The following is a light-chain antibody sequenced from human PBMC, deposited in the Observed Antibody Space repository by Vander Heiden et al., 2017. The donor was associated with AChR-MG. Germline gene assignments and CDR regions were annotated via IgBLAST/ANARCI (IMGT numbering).Light chain of an antibody. CDR1: QSISSSY. V-gene: IGKV3-20*01. CDR3: LQCWSSAYT. Sequence: EIVLTQSPGTLSLSPGERATLPCRASQSISSSYLAWCKQKPGQAPRLLIYGASSRATGSPDRFSGSGSGTDFTLTISRLEPEDFAVYFCLQCWSSAYTFGPEIKLGIK. J-gene: IGKJ2*01. CDR2: GAS.